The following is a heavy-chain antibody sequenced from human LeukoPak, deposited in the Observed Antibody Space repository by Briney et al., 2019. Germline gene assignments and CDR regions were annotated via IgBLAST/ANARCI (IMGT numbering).Heavy chain of an antibody. CDR2: INPSGGST. CDR3: ARGRGRGMVDPEYDY. D-gene: IGHD2-15*01. CDR1: GYTFTNYY. Sequence: GASVKVSCKASGYTFTNYYMHWVRQAPGQGLEWMGIINPSGGSTSYAQKFQGRVTMTRDTSTSTVYMELSSLRSEDTAVYYCARGRGRGMVDPEYDYWGQGTLVTVSS. V-gene: IGHV1-46*01. J-gene: IGHJ4*02.